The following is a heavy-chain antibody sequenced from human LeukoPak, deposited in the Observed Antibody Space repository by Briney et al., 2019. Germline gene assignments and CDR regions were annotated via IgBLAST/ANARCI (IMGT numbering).Heavy chain of an antibody. CDR3: AATLGY. J-gene: IGHJ4*02. Sequence: GGSLRLSCAASGFTFSSYEMNWVRQAPGEGLEWISYISTSGSSVKYADSVKGRFTISRDNAKNTLYLQMNSLRAEDTAVYYCAATLGYWGQGTLVTVSS. V-gene: IGHV3-48*03. CDR1: GFTFSSYE. CDR2: ISTSGSSV.